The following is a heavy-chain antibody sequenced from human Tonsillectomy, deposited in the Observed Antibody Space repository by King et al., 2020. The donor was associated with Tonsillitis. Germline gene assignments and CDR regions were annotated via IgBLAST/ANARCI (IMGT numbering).Heavy chain of an antibody. V-gene: IGHV4-31*03. CDR3: GRYEGGVFDP. CDR1: GGSISGGVDY. CDR2: IYDIGNT. Sequence: VQLQESGPGLVKPSQTLSLTCTFSGGSISGGVDYLSWIRQHPGKGLGWIGYIYDIGNTYYNPSLKSRLTISGDTSKYQFSLKLSSVTAADTAVYYCGRYEGGVFDPWGQGTLVTVSS. J-gene: IGHJ5*02. D-gene: IGHD2-15*01.